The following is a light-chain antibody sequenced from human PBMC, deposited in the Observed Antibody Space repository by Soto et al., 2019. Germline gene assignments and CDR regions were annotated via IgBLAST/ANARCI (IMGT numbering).Light chain of an antibody. V-gene: IGKV3-20*01. CDR2: GAS. J-gene: IGKJ1*01. CDR3: QQYGGSPPT. CDR1: QSVSSSY. Sequence: ELVLTQSPGTLSLSPGERATLSCRASQSVSSSYLAWYQQKPGQAPKLLIYGASSRATGIPDRFSGSGSGTDFTLTISRLEPEDFAVYYCQQYGGSPPTFGQGTKV.